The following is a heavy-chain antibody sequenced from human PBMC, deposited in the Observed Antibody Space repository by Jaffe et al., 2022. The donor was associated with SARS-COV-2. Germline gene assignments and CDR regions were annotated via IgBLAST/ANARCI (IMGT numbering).Heavy chain of an antibody. D-gene: IGHD6-19*01. Sequence: QELLVQSGAEVKRPGASVRVSCKASQYIFTDYYLHWVRRAPGQGLEWMGWFKPNTGWTYYAKKFQGWVTMTSEMSIATAHLDLSSLKSDDTAIYYCARGPPVGGPPQQNGRYFDYWGQGTLVTVSS. J-gene: IGHJ4*02. CDR1: QYIFTDYY. V-gene: IGHV1-2*04. CDR3: ARGPPVGGPPQQNGRYFDY. CDR2: FKPNTGWT.